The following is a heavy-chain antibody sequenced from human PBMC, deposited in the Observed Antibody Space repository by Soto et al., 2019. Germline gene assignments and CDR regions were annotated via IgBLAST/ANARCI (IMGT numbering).Heavy chain of an antibody. J-gene: IGHJ4*02. CDR1: GFTFSNYA. D-gene: IGHD5-18*01. Sequence: GGSLRLSCAASGFTFSNYAVSWVRQSPRRGLEWVASISDKGGSTKYADSVNGRFTISRDNSRNTLSLQMDTLRAEDTAVYYCARLPYSYVSLYFFDFWGQGSLVTVSS. V-gene: IGHV3-23*01. CDR2: ISDKGGST. CDR3: ARLPYSYVSLYFFDF.